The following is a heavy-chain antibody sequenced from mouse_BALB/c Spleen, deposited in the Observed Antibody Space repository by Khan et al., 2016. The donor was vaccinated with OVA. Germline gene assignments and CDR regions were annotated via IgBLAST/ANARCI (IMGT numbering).Heavy chain of an antibody. Sequence: QMYLEVSGPGLVAPSQSLSITCTILGFSLTNYGVHLVRHPPEKGLEWLVVIWSDGSTTYNSALKSRLTISMDNSVSQVFLKMNSLQPDDTAMYFCARQPYYHYNIIDNWGQGTSVTVSS. V-gene: IGHV2-6-1*01. CDR2: IWSDGST. CDR1: GFSLTNYG. J-gene: IGHJ4*01. D-gene: IGHD2-10*01. CDR3: ARQPYYHYNIIDN.